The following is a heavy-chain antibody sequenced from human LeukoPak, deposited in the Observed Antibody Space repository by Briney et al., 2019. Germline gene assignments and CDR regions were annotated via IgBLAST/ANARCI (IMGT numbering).Heavy chain of an antibody. CDR2: ISRNGGST. Sequence: GGSLRLSCSASGFTFSSFAMHWVRQAPGKGLEYVAAISRNGGSTYYADSVKGRFTISRDNSKSTLYLLMSSLRAEDTAVYLCVKDLRSDFMGVLSRYLSYWGQGTLVTVSS. CDR3: VKDLRSDFMGVLSRYLSY. D-gene: IGHD2/OR15-2a*01. V-gene: IGHV3-64D*09. J-gene: IGHJ4*02. CDR1: GFTFSSFA.